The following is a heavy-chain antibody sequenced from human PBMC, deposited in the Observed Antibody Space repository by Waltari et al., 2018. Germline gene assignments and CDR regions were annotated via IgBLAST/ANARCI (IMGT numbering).Heavy chain of an antibody. V-gene: IGHV3-23*01. J-gene: IGHJ4*02. CDR2: MSGSGSST. Sequence: EVQLLESGGALVQPGGSLRVSCAASGFTFGSYAMNWVRQAPGKGWEWVSTMSGSGSSTDYADSVKGRFTISRDNSRNTLYLQMSSLRAEDTAIYFCAKSTETHYYTSSDFWGQGTLVTVSP. CDR3: AKSTETHYYTSSDF. D-gene: IGHD3-3*01. CDR1: GFTFGSYA.